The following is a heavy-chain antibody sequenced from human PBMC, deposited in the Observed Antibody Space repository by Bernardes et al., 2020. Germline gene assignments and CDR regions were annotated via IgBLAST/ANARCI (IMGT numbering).Heavy chain of an antibody. D-gene: IGHD2-8*02. J-gene: IGHJ4*02. CDR2: ISGSGGST. CDR3: AKGSVDCTGGVCSISGGYFDY. Sequence: GSLRLSCAASGFTFSSYAMSWVRQAPGKGLEWVSAISGSGGSTYYADSVKGRFTISRDNSKNTLYLQMNSLRAEDTAVYYCAKGSVDCTGGVCSISGGYFDYWGQGTLVTVSS. V-gene: IGHV3-23*01. CDR1: GFTFSSYA.